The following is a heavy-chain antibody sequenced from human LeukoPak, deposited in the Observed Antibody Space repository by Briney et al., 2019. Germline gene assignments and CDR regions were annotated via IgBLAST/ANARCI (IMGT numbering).Heavy chain of an antibody. D-gene: IGHD6-13*01. CDR1: GFTFDDYA. CDR3: ALYSSSWYVY. J-gene: IGHJ4*02. Sequence: GGSLRLSCAASGFTFDDYAMHWVRQAPGKGLEWVSGISWNSGTTYYADSVKGRFTISRDNAKNTLYLQMNSLRAEDTAVYYCALYSSSWYVYWGQGTLVTVFS. V-gene: IGHV3-9*01. CDR2: ISWNSGTT.